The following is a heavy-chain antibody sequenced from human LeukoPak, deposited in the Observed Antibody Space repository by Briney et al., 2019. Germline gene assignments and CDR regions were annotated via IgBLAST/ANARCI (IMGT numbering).Heavy chain of an antibody. Sequence: PGGSLRLSCAASGFTFDDYAMHWVRQAPGKGLEWVSGISGSDSSTYSADSVKGRFTISRDDSQNTLYLHMNSLRAEDTAIYYCARVSALRSSGWFGIFDFWGQGTQVTVSS. CDR2: ISGSDSST. D-gene: IGHD6-19*01. J-gene: IGHJ4*02. CDR3: ARVSALRSSGWFGIFDF. CDR1: GFTFDDYA. V-gene: IGHV3-23*01.